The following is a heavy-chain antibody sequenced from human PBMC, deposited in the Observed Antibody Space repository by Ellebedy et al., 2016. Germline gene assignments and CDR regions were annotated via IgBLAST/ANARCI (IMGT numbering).Heavy chain of an antibody. CDR2: INTGNGNT. D-gene: IGHD4-17*01. CDR3: ARDGPDNDYGDYVSENWFDP. V-gene: IGHV1-3*04. Sequence: ASVKVSCKASGYTFTRHAMHWVRQAPGQRLEWMGWINTGNGNTKYSQKFQGRVTITRDISASTAYMELSSLRSEDTAVYYCARDGPDNDYGDYVSENWFDPWGQGTLVTVSS. CDR1: GYTFTRHA. J-gene: IGHJ5*02.